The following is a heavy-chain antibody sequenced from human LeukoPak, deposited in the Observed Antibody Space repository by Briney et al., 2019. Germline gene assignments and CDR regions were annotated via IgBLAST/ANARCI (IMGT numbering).Heavy chain of an antibody. V-gene: IGHV1-46*01. CDR2: ISPSGAST. D-gene: IGHD3-3*01. CDR3: ARDLTRSSYYDFWSGYGYYYYYMDV. J-gene: IGHJ6*03. CDR1: GYTFTRYY. Sequence: ASVKVSCKASGYTFTRYYMHWVRQAPGQGLEWMGIISPSGASTSYAQKFQGRVTMTRDMSTSTVYMELSSLRSEDTAVYYCARDLTRSSYYDFWSGYGYYYYYMDVWGKGTTVTVSS.